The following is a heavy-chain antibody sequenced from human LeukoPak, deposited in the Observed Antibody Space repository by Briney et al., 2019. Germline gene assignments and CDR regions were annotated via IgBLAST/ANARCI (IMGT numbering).Heavy chain of an antibody. CDR2: INHSGST. D-gene: IGHD2-21*02. V-gene: IGHV4-34*01. CDR3: ARALDIVVVTAGYVDV. J-gene: IGHJ6*03. CDR1: GGSFSGYY. Sequence: SETLSLTCAVYGGSFSGYYWSWIRQPPGKGLEWIGEINHSGSTNYNPSLKSRVTISVDTSKNQFSLKLSSVTAADTAVYYCARALDIVVVTAGYVDVWGKGTTVTVSS.